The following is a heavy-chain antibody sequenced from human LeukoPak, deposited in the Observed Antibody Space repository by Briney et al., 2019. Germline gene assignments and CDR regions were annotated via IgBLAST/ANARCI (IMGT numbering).Heavy chain of an antibody. D-gene: IGHD3-9*01. Sequence: PGRSLRLSCAASGFTFSSYGMHWVRQAPGKGLEWVAVIWYDGSQRHYADSVKGRFTISRDNPKKTVYLQMNSLRAEDTAVYYCASDELRYPLDWGQGTLVSVSS. CDR2: IWYDGSQR. V-gene: IGHV3-33*01. CDR3: ASDELRYPLD. J-gene: IGHJ4*02. CDR1: GFTFSSYG.